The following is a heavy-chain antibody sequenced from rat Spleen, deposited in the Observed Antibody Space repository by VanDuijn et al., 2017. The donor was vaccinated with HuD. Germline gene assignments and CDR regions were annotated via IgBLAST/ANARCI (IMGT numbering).Heavy chain of an antibody. CDR1: GFSLTIYG. CDR3: ARSSRYLLFDY. Sequence: QVQVKESGPGLVQPSRTLSLTCTVSGFSLTIYGVTWVRQPPGKGLEWIAAIWTGGSTYYNSALKSRLSISRDTSKSQVLLKMNSLQTEDTAMYFCARSSRYLLFDYWGQGVMVTVSS. D-gene: IGHD2-1*01. J-gene: IGHJ2*01. V-gene: IGHV2-16*01. CDR2: IWTGGST.